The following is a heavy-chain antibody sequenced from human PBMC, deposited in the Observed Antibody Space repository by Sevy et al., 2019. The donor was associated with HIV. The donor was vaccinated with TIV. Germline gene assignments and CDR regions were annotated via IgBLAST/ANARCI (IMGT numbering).Heavy chain of an antibody. CDR1: GGSISSGNYL. CDR3: ARNFYY. CDR2: VHYSGRT. V-gene: IGHV4-39*01. J-gene: IGHJ4*02. Sequence: SETLSLTCTVSGGSISSGNYLWSWIRQTPGKGLEWIGTVHYSGRTYYNPSLKSRVTISEDTSKNQFSLNLNSVTAADTAVYFCARNFYYWGQGTLVTVSS.